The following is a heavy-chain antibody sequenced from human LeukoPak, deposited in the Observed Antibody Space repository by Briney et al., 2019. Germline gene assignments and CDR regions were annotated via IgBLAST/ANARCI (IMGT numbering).Heavy chain of an antibody. CDR3: AREPFDSSGYYYFDY. CDR1: GFTFSSYS. J-gene: IGHJ4*02. D-gene: IGHD3-22*01. Sequence: GGSLRLSCAASGFTFSSYSMNWVRQAQGKRLEWVSSISSSSSYIYYADSVKGRFTISRDNAKNSLYLQMNSLRAEDTAVYYCAREPFDSSGYYYFDYWGQGTLVTVSS. V-gene: IGHV3-21*01. CDR2: ISSSSSYI.